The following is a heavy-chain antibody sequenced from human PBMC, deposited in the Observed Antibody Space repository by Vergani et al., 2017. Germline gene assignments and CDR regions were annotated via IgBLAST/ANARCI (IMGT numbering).Heavy chain of an antibody. CDR2: IKSDGSIT. CDR3: ARDPTITIFGVVIPAFDP. Sequence: DVHLAESGGGFFQPGGSLRLSCSASGVSFNSYWMHWVRQVPGKGLLWVSRIKSDGSITAYADSVKGRFTISRDNAQNTLYLQMNSLRAEDTAVYYCARDPTITIFGVVIPAFDPWGQGTLVTVSS. V-gene: IGHV3-74*03. CDR1: GVSFNSYW. D-gene: IGHD3-3*01. J-gene: IGHJ5*02.